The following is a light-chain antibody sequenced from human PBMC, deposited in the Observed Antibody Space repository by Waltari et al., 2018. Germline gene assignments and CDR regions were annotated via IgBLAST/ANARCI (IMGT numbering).Light chain of an antibody. CDR2: DDS. J-gene: IGLJ2*01. CDR3: QVWESSVV. V-gene: IGLV3-21*02. CDR1: RIGSKS. Sequence: SYVLTQPPSVSVAPGQTARITCGGDRIGSKSVHWYQQKPGQAPVLVVFDDSDRPSGISERFSVSISGPTATLTISRVEAGDEADYYCQVWESSVVFGGGTKLTVL.